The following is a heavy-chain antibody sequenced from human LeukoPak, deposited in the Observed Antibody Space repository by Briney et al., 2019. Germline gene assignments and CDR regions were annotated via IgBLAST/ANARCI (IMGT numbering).Heavy chain of an antibody. CDR1: GYTFTSYA. D-gene: IGHD6-19*01. J-gene: IGHJ5*02. CDR2: INAGNDNT. Sequence: ASVTVSCKASGYTFTSYAMHWVRQAPGQRLEWMGWINAGNDNTKYSQKFQGRVTITRDTSASTAYMELSSLRSEDTAVYYCARAGGETYSSGWGGNWFDPWGQGTLVTVSS. V-gene: IGHV1-3*01. CDR3: ARAGGETYSSGWGGNWFDP.